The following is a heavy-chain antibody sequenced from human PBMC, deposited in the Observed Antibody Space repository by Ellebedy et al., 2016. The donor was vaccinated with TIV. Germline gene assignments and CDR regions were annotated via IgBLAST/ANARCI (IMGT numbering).Heavy chain of an antibody. V-gene: IGHV3-53*01. CDR2: IYSGGST. CDR3: AIKRCTMVFDY. Sequence: GESLKIYCAASGFTVSSNYMSWVRLAPGKGLDLVSVIYSGGSTYYADSVKGRFTIARYNSKNTLYLQMNSLRAEDTAVYYCAIKRCTMVFDYWGQGTLVTGSS. D-gene: IGHD3-10*01. CDR1: GFTVSSNY. J-gene: IGHJ4*02.